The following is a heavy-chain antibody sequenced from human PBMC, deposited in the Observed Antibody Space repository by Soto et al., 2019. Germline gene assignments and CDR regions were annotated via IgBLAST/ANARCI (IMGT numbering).Heavy chain of an antibody. D-gene: IGHD2-15*01. V-gene: IGHV1-69*13. CDR1: GGTFSTHA. CDR3: ARGYCSGGNCYSGMDA. CDR2: IIPISGTT. J-gene: IGHJ6*02. Sequence: RASVKVSCKASGGTFSTHAIIWVRQAPGHGLEWMGAIIPISGTTYYTQNFQGRVTITADEPTSTAFMELSSLKSEDTAMFYCARGYCSGGNCYSGMDAWGQGTMVTVSS.